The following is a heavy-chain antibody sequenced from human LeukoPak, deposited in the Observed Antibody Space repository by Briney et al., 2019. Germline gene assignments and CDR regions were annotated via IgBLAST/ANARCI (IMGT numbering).Heavy chain of an antibody. Sequence: PGGSLRLSCAVSGITLTNYWMTWVRQAPGKGLEFVANINQDESVKNYVDSVKGRFTISRDNAENSLHLQMNSLRVEDTVVYYCARDPGSSAFDYWGQGTLVTVSS. CDR1: GITLTNYW. J-gene: IGHJ4*02. D-gene: IGHD5/OR15-5a*01. CDR2: INQDESVK. CDR3: ARDPGSSAFDY. V-gene: IGHV3-7*01.